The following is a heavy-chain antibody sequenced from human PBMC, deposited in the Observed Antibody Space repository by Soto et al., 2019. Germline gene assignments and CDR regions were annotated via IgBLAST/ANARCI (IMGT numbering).Heavy chain of an antibody. Sequence: SETLSLTCTVSGGSISSSSYYWGWIRQPPGKGLEWIGSIYYSGSTYYNPSLKSRVTISVDTSKNQFSLKLSSVTAADTAVYYCASQPPATIFGVVYYYYYYMDVWGNGTTVTAP. CDR2: IYYSGST. CDR3: ASQPPATIFGVVYYYYYYMDV. J-gene: IGHJ6*03. CDR1: GGSISSSSYY. V-gene: IGHV4-39*01. D-gene: IGHD3-3*01.